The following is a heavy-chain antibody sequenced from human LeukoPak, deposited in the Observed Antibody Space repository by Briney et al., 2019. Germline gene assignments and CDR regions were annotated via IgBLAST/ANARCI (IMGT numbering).Heavy chain of an antibody. CDR1: GGSISSGSYY. D-gene: IGHD2-2*01. J-gene: IGHJ6*03. CDR2: IYTSGGT. V-gene: IGHV4-61*02. Sequence: SQTLSLTCTVSGGSISSGSYYWSWIRQPAGKGLEWIGRIYTSGGTNYNPSLTSRVTISVDTSKNQFSLKLSSVTAADTAVYYCAREFIVVVPAATPTHMDVWGKGTTVTVSS. CDR3: AREFIVVVPAATPTHMDV.